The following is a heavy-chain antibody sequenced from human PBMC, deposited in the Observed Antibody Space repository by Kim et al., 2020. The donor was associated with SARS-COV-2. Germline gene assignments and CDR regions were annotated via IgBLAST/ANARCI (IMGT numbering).Heavy chain of an antibody. Sequence: TRYSPSFQGQVTISADKSISTAYLQWSSLKASDTAMYYCARLVGATYFDYWGQGTLVTVSS. CDR3: ARLVGATYFDY. CDR2: T. V-gene: IGHV5-51*01. D-gene: IGHD1-26*01. J-gene: IGHJ4*02.